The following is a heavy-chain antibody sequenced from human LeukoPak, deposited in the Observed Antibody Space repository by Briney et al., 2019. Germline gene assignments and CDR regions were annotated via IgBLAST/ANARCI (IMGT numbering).Heavy chain of an antibody. CDR1: GGSISSGGYY. Sequence: SQTLSLTCTVSGGSISSGGYYWSWIRQPPGKGLEWIGYIYHSGSTYYNPSLKSRVTISVDRSKNQFSLKLSSVTAADTAVYYCARRGTDFWSGYYFDYWGQGTLVTVSS. J-gene: IGHJ4*02. CDR2: IYHSGST. CDR3: ARRGTDFWSGYYFDY. D-gene: IGHD3-3*01. V-gene: IGHV4-30-2*01.